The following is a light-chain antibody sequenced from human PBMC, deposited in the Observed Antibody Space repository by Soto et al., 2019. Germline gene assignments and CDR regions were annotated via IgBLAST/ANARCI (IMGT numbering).Light chain of an antibody. Sequence: EIVLTQSPATMSLARGERATLSCRASQSVSSYLAWYQQKPGQAPRLLIYDASNRATGIPARFSGSGSGTDFTLTISSLEPEDFAVYYCQQRSNWPPWTFGQGTKVEIK. V-gene: IGKV3-11*01. J-gene: IGKJ1*01. CDR1: QSVSSY. CDR3: QQRSNWPPWT. CDR2: DAS.